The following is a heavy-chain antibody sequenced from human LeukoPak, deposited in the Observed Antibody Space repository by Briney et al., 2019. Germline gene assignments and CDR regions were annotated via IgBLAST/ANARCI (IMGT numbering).Heavy chain of an antibody. Sequence: SVKVSCKASGGTFISYAISWVRQAPGQGLEWMGGIIPIFGTANYAQKFQGRVTITADESTSTAYMELSSLRSEDTAVYYCARGRTGTAPDLYYYYGMDVWGQGTTVTVSS. CDR3: ARGRTGTAPDLYYYYGMDV. J-gene: IGHJ6*02. D-gene: IGHD1-1*01. V-gene: IGHV1-69*01. CDR1: GGTFISYA. CDR2: IIPIFGTA.